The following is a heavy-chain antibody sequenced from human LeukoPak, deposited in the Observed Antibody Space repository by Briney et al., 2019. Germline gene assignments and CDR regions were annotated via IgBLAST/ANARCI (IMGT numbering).Heavy chain of an antibody. D-gene: IGHD1-7*01. J-gene: IGHJ4*02. Sequence: PGGSLRLSCAASGFTFSSYGLHWGRQGPGKGLGWVAVIWYDGSNKYYSDPVKGRLTISSDNSKNTLYLQMNSLRAEDTAVYYCAKGLTVTGTTTRFDYWGQGTLVTVSS. CDR1: GFTFSSYG. CDR3: AKGLTVTGTTTRFDY. CDR2: IWYDGSNK. V-gene: IGHV3-33*06.